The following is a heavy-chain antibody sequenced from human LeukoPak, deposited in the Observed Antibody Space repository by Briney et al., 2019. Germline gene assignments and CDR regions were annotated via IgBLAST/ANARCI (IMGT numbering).Heavy chain of an antibody. CDR3: ASRRDGYNSYYYGMDV. D-gene: IGHD5-24*01. CDR2: IYYSGST. CDR1: GGSISSYY. V-gene: IGHV4-59*01. Sequence: SETLSLTCTVPGGSISSYYWSWIRQPPGKGLEWIGYIYYSGSTNYNPSLKSRVTISVDTSKNQFSLKLSSVTAADTAVYYCASRRDGYNSYYYGMDVWGQGTTVTVSS. J-gene: IGHJ6*02.